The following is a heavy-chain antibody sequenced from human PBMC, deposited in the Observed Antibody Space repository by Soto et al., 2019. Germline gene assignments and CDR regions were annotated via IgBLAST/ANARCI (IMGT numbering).Heavy chain of an antibody. Sequence: GGSLRLSCAASGFTFSSYAMSWVRQAPGKGLEWVSAISGSGGSTYYADSVKGRFTISRDNSKNTLYLQMNSLRAEDTAVYYCAKHRQYSSDWYEFEYWGQGTLVTVSS. CDR2: ISGSGGST. CDR3: AKHRQYSSDWYEFEY. D-gene: IGHD6-19*01. J-gene: IGHJ4*02. CDR1: GFTFSSYA. V-gene: IGHV3-23*01.